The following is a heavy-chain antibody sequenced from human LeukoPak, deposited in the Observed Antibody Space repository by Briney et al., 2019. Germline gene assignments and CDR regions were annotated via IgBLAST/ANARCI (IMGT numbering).Heavy chain of an antibody. CDR3: AKERSFGTWLGDY. CDR1: GFXFSSYA. CDR2: ISGSGGGT. V-gene: IGHV3-23*01. Sequence: GGSLRLSCAASGFXFSSYAITWVRQTPGRGLEWVSAISGSGGGTYYADSVKGRFTISRDNSKNTLYLQMNSLRAEDTAVYYCAKERSFGTWLGDYWGQGTLVTVSS. D-gene: IGHD2/OR15-2a*01. J-gene: IGHJ4*02.